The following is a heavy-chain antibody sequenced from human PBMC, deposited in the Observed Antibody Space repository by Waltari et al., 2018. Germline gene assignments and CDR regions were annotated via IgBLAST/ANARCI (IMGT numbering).Heavy chain of an antibody. CDR2: IWYDGSNK. CDR3: ARDIPAALYYYYGMDV. Sequence: QVQLVESGGGVVQPGRSLRLSCAASGFTFSSYGMHWVRQATGKGLEWVAVIWYDGSNKYYADSVKGRFTISRDNSKNTLYLQMNSLRAEDTAVYYCARDIPAALYYYYGMDVWGQGTTVTVSS. V-gene: IGHV3-33*01. D-gene: IGHD2-2*01. CDR1: GFTFSSYG. J-gene: IGHJ6*02.